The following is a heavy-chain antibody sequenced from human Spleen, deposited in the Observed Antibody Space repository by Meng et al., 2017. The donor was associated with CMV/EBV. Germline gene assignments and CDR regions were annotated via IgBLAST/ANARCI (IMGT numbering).Heavy chain of an antibody. J-gene: IGHJ5*02. D-gene: IGHD6-13*01. Sequence: ASVKVSCKASGYTFIDYYIHWVRQAPGQGLEWMGWINPKRGGTEYAQRFQGRVTMARDTSITTAHMELSSLSSDDTAVYYCAKTAYSSSWANWFDPWGQGTLVTVSS. CDR1: GYTFIDYY. CDR2: INPKRGGT. CDR3: AKTAYSSSWANWFDP. V-gene: IGHV1-2*02.